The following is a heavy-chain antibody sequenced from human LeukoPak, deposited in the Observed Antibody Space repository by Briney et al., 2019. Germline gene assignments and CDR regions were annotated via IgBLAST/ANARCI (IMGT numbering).Heavy chain of an antibody. V-gene: IGHV1-46*01. J-gene: IGHJ4*02. Sequence: GASVKVSCKASGYTFTSYYMHWVRQAAGQGLEGMGIINPSGGSTNYAQKFQGRVTMTRDMSTSTVYMELSSLRSEDTAVYYCARDGVAGVYYFDYWGQGTLVTVSS. CDR2: INPSGGST. D-gene: IGHD6-19*01. CDR3: ARDGVAGVYYFDY. CDR1: GYTFTSYY.